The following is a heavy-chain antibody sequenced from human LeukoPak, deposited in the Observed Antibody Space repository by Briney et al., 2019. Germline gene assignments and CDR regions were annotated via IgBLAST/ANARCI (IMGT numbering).Heavy chain of an antibody. J-gene: IGHJ4*02. D-gene: IGHD3-10*01. CDR1: GFTFSYYY. CDR3: ARVGFGDSLPGY. V-gene: IGHV3-11*05. CDR2: ISGRRVYR. Sequence: GGSLRLSCAASGFTFSYYYMSWVRQAPGKGLEWVSYISGRRVYRKYADSVKGRFTISRDNAKNSLYLQMNSLRAEGAAVYYCARVGFGDSLPGYWGQGTLVTVSS.